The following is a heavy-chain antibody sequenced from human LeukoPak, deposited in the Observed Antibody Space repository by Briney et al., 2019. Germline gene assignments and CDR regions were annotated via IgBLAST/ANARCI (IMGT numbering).Heavy chain of an antibody. CDR2: INHSGST. CDR1: GFTFSSFG. V-gene: IGHV4-34*01. D-gene: IGHD3-10*01. CDR3: ARHRIQGYYYGSGSYPYHDY. Sequence: PGGSLRLSCAASGFTFSSFGMNWVRQPPGKGLEWIGEINHSGSTNYNPSLKSRVTISVDTSKNQFSLKLSSVTAADTAVYYCARHRIQGYYYGSGSYPYHDYWGQGTLVTVSS. J-gene: IGHJ4*02.